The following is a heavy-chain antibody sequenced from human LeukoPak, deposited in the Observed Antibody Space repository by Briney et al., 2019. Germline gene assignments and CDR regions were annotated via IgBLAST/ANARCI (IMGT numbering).Heavy chain of an antibody. J-gene: IGHJ6*02. D-gene: IGHD4-11*01. CDR2: LSYSGST. CDR1: GASISTYS. V-gene: IGHV4-59*08. Sequence: SETLSLTCTVSGASISTYSCSWIRQSPGKGLEWIGDLSYSGSTNYNPSLESRVTISVDTSKNQFSLRLSSVTAADTALYYCATHTQSLYGMDVWGQGTTVTVS. CDR3: ATHTQSLYGMDV.